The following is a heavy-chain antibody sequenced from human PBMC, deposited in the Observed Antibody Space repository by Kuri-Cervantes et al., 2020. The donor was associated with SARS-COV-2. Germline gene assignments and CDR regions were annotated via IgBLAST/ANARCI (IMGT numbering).Heavy chain of an antibody. J-gene: IGHJ6*03. Sequence: SCKASGYTFTDYCLHWVRQAPGKGLEWVAFIRYDGSNKYYADSVKGRFTISRDNSKNTLYLQMNSLRAEDTAVYYCAKVVSYRYYYYMDVWGKGTTVTVSS. CDR3: AKVVSYRYYYYMDV. V-gene: IGHV3-30*02. CDR1: GYTFTDYC. CDR2: IRYDGSNK. D-gene: IGHD1-26*01.